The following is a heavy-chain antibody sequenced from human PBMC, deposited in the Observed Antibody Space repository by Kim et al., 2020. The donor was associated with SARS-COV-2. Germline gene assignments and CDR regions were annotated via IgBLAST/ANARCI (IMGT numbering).Heavy chain of an antibody. Sequence: PSLKSRVTMSGDTSKNQFSLELGSVDAVETAVYYCARTAGWYQTEAFDIWGQGTMVTVSS. J-gene: IGHJ3*02. CDR3: ARTAGWYQTEAFDI. V-gene: IGHV4-28*01. D-gene: IGHD6-19*01.